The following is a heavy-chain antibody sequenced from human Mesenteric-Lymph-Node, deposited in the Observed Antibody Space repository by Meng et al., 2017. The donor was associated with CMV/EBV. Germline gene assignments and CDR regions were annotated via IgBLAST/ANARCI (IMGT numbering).Heavy chain of an antibody. J-gene: IGHJ3*01. CDR3: ARCPSAFDAFDV. CDR2: ISVYNGNT. V-gene: IGHV1-18*04. CDR1: GYTFTSYY. Sequence: ASVKVSCKASGYTFTSYYMHWVRQAPGQGLEWMGWISVYNGNTNYAQKLQGRVTMTTDTSTSTAYMELRSLRSDDTAVYYCARCPSAFDAFDVWGQGTMVTVSS. D-gene: IGHD3-3*02.